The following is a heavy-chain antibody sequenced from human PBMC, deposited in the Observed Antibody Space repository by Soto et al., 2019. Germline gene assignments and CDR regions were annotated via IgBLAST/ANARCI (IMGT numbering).Heavy chain of an antibody. J-gene: IGHJ6*02. Sequence: ASETLSLTCTISGDSINNYFWNWIRQTPGKGLEWIGYISYSGSTSYNPSLQSRVTLSSYTSKNHFSLKLSSVTAADTAMYYCARARQRDTWRGLDVWGQGTAVTVSS. CDR3: ARARQRDTWRGLDV. V-gene: IGHV4-59*01. CDR1: GDSINNYF. CDR2: ISYSGST. D-gene: IGHD5-18*01.